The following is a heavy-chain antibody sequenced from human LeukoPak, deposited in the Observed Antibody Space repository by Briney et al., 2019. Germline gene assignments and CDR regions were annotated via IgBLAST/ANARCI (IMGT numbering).Heavy chain of an antibody. Sequence: SETLSLTCAVYGGSFSGYYWSWIRQPPGKGLEWIGETYHSGSTNYNPSLKSRVTISVDTSKNQFSLKLSSVTAADTAVYYCARVVGGWYMTYYYYYYMDVWGKGTTVTVSS. CDR2: TYHSGST. CDR3: ARVVGGWYMTYYYYYYMDV. D-gene: IGHD6-19*01. CDR1: GGSFSGYY. V-gene: IGHV4-34*01. J-gene: IGHJ6*03.